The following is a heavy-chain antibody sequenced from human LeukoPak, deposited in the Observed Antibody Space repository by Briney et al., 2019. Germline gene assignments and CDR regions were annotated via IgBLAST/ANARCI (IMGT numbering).Heavy chain of an antibody. Sequence: GGSLRLSCAASGFTFSSYTMNWVRQAPGKGLEWVSSISSRSSHIYYADSVKGRFTISRDNAKNSLYLQMNSLRAEDTVVYYCARVGSTMFDIWGQGTMVTVSS. CDR3: ARVGSTMFDI. D-gene: IGHD3-10*01. J-gene: IGHJ3*02. CDR2: ISSRSSHI. V-gene: IGHV3-21*01. CDR1: GFTFSSYT.